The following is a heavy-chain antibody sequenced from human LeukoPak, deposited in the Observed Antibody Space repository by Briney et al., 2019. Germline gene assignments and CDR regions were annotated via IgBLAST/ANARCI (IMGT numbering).Heavy chain of an antibody. J-gene: IGHJ6*04. Sequence: GGPLRLSCAASGFTFSSYAMSWVRQAPGKGLEWVSAISGSGGSTYYADSVKGRFTISRDNSKNTLYLQMNSLRAEDTAVYYCARDRIAVGGVMDYYYGMDVWGKGTTVTVSS. V-gene: IGHV3-23*01. D-gene: IGHD3-16*01. CDR2: ISGSGGST. CDR1: GFTFSSYA. CDR3: ARDRIAVGGVMDYYYGMDV.